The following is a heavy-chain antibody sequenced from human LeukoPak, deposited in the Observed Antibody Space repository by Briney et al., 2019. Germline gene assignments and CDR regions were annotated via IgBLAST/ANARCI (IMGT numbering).Heavy chain of an antibody. Sequence: GGSLRLSCAASGFTFSNYWMSWVRQAPGKGLEWVANIKQDGSEIHYVDSVKGRFTISRDNSKNTLYLQMNSLRAEDTAVYYCAKSGMVHFDYWGQGTLVTVSS. CDR2: IKQDGSEI. D-gene: IGHD3-10*01. CDR1: GFTFSNYW. V-gene: IGHV3-7*03. CDR3: AKSGMVHFDY. J-gene: IGHJ4*02.